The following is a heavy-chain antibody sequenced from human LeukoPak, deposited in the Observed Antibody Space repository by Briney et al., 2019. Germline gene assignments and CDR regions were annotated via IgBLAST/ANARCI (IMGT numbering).Heavy chain of an antibody. Sequence: GGSLKLSCAASGFTFSGSAMQWVRQASGKGLEWVGRIRSKATSYATAYAASVKGGFTIPRDDSKNTAYLQMNSLKTEDTAVYYCTPLYYMDVWGKGTTVTVSS. V-gene: IGHV3-73*01. CDR1: GFTFSGSA. J-gene: IGHJ6*03. CDR2: IRSKATSYAT. CDR3: TPLYYMDV.